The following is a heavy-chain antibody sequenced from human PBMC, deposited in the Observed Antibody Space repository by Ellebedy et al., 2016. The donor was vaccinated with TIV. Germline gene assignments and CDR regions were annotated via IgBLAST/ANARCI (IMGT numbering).Heavy chain of an antibody. Sequence: ASVKVSXXASGYTFTSYGISWVRQAPGQGLEWMGWISAYNGNTNYAQKLQGRVTMTTDTSTSTAYMELRSLRSDDTAVYYCARDVVVPAALYMQDFDYWGQGTLVTVSS. J-gene: IGHJ4*02. CDR1: GYTFTSYG. CDR2: ISAYNGNT. CDR3: ARDVVVPAALYMQDFDY. V-gene: IGHV1-18*01. D-gene: IGHD2-2*01.